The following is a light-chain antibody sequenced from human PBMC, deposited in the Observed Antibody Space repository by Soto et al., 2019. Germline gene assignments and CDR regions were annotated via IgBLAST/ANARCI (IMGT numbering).Light chain of an antibody. J-gene: IGKJ4*01. CDR3: QQVKSYPRT. CDR2: AES. CDR1: QVIAGS. V-gene: IGKV1-9*01. Sequence: DIQLTQSPSFLSASVGDRVTITCRASQVIAGSLAWYQQKPGKPPKLLIYAESTLQSGVPSRFSGSGSGTRGTLTISSLQPEDFATYFCQQVKSYPRTFGGGTRVEIK.